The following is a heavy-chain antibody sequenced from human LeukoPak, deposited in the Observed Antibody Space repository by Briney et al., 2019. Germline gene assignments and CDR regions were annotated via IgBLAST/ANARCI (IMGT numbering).Heavy chain of an antibody. CDR1: GYTFTSYG. CDR3: ARGAVRGYSDY. D-gene: IGHD5-12*01. Sequence: ASVKVSCKASGYTFTSYGISWVRQAPGQGLEWMGRIIPILGIANYAQKFQGRVTITADKSTSTAYMELSSLRSEDTAVYYCARGAVRGYSDYWGQGTLVTVSS. V-gene: IGHV1-69*04. J-gene: IGHJ4*02. CDR2: IIPILGIA.